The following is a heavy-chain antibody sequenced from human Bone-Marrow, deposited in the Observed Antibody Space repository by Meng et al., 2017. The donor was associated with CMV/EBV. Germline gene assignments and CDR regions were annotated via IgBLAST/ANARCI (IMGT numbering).Heavy chain of an antibody. CDR1: GFTFSSYS. CDR3: ASGVVPAAIPNNVYGMDV. J-gene: IGHJ6*02. CDR2: ISSSSSYI. Sequence: GGSLRLSCAASGFTFSSYSMNWVRQAPGKGLEWVSSISSSSSYIYYADSVKGRFTISRDNAKNSLYLQMNSLRAEDTAVYYCASGVVPAAIPNNVYGMDVWGQGTTVTVSS. V-gene: IGHV3-21*01. D-gene: IGHD2-2*02.